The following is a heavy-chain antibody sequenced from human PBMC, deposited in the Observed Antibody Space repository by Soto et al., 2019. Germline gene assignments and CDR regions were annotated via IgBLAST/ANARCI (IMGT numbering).Heavy chain of an antibody. CDR1: GGTFSSHA. D-gene: IGHD3-3*01. V-gene: IGHV1-69*01. CDR2: IIPISGTT. J-gene: IGHJ6*02. Sequence: QVQLVQSGAEVRKPGSSLKVSCKASGGTFSSHAFNWVRQARGQGLEWMGSIIPISGTTYYAQKFQGRVTITADQYASTAYMELSSVTSEDATTYYCAKGGPGYDRVSAAMDVWGQGTSVTVFS. CDR3: AKGGPGYDRVSAAMDV.